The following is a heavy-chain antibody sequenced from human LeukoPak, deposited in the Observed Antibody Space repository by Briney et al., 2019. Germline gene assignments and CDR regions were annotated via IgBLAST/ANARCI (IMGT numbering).Heavy chain of an antibody. J-gene: IGHJ6*02. CDR2: ISAYNGST. V-gene: IGHV1-18*01. D-gene: IGHD3-22*01. CDR3: ARDRYYDSSGYYLPYYYYGMDV. Sequence: ASVKVSCKASDFSFTSYGMSWVRQAPGQGLEWMGWISAYNGSTKYAQKLQGRVTMTTDTSTGTAYMELRSLRPDDTAVYYCARDRYYDSSGYYLPYYYYGMDVWGQGTTVTVSS. CDR1: DFSFTSYG.